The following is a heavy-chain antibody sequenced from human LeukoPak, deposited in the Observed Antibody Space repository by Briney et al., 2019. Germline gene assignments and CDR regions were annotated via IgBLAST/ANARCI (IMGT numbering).Heavy chain of an antibody. CDR2: IYYSGST. Sequence: SESLSLTCNVSGGSISSSSYYWGWLRQPPGKGLVWIGSIYYSGSTYYNPSLKSRVTISVDTSKNQSSLKLSSVTAADTAVYYCARGSYYAFDIWGQGTMVTVSS. CDR3: ARGSYYAFDI. D-gene: IGHD3-10*01. J-gene: IGHJ3*02. CDR1: GGSISSSSYY. V-gene: IGHV4-39*01.